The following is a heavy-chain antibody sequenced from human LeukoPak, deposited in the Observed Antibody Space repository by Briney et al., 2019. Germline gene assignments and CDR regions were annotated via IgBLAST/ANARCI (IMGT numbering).Heavy chain of an antibody. CDR2: ISSSGTTI. Sequence: GGSLRLSCAASGFTFSDYYMTWIRQAPGKGLEWVSYISSSGTTIYYPDSVKGRFTVSRDNAKNSLYLQMNSLRAEDTAVYYCARVREIVNLDYWGQGNPGHRLL. V-gene: IGHV3-11*01. J-gene: IGHJ4*02. CDR1: GFTFSDYY. CDR3: ARVREIVNLDY. D-gene: IGHD3-22*01.